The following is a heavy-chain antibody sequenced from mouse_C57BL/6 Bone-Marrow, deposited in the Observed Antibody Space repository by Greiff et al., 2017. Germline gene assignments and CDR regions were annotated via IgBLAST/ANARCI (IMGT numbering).Heavy chain of an antibody. CDR1: GFSFSTSGMR. CDR3: ARGGAQATPYAMDY. J-gene: IGHJ4*01. Sequence: QVTLKESGPGILQSSQSLSLSCSSSGFSFSTSGMRLSWIRQPPGKGLEWLVHIYWDDVKRSNPSLKSRLTISKDTSRNQVFLKITSVDTADTATYYCARGGAQATPYAMDYWGQGTSVTVSS. CDR2: IYWDDVK. V-gene: IGHV8-12*01. D-gene: IGHD3-2*02.